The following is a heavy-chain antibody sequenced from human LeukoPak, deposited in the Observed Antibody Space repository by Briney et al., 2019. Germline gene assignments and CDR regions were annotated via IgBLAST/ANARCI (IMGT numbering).Heavy chain of an antibody. Sequence: GGSLRLSCAASGFTFSSYAMSWVRQAPGKGLEWVSAISGSGGSTYYADSVKGRFTFSRDNSKNTLYLQMNSLRAEDTAVYYCAKDPHPNQYSSGWEGFDYWGQGTLVTVSS. V-gene: IGHV3-23*01. CDR1: GFTFSSYA. J-gene: IGHJ4*02. CDR3: AKDPHPNQYSSGWEGFDY. CDR2: ISGSGGST. D-gene: IGHD6-19*01.